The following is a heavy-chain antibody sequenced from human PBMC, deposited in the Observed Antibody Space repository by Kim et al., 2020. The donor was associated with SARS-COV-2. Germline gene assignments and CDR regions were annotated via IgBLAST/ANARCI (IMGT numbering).Heavy chain of an antibody. CDR2: INHSGST. Sequence: SETLSLTCAVYGGSFSGYYWSWIRQPPGKGLEWIGEINHSGSTNYNPSLKSRVTISVDTSKNQFSLKLSSVTAADTAVYYCARSRRLRYFDWLYYGMDV. J-gene: IGHJ6*01. D-gene: IGHD3-9*01. CDR3: ARSRRLRYFDWLYYGMDV. CDR1: GGSFSGYY. V-gene: IGHV4-34*01.